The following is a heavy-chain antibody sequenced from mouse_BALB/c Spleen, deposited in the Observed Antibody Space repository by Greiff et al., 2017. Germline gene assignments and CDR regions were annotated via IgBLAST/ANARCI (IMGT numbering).Heavy chain of an antibody. J-gene: IGHJ4*01. CDR3: ARHGLSTGAMDY. CDR2: ISSGGSYT. Sequence: EVKLMESGGDLVKPGGSLKLSCAASGFTFSSYGMSWVRQTPDKRLEWVATISSGGSYTYYPDSVKGRFTISRDNAKNTLYLQMSSLKSEDTAMYYCARHGLSTGAMDYWGQGTSVTVSS. V-gene: IGHV5-6*01. CDR1: GFTFSSYG.